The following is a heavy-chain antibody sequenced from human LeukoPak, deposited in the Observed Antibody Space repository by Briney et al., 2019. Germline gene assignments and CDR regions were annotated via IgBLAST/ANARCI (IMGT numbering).Heavy chain of an antibody. CDR1: GYTFTSSG. Sequence: ASVKVPCKASGYTFTSSGISWVRQAPGQGLEWMGWISAYNGNTNYAQNPQGRVTMTTDTSTSTAYMGRRSLRSADTAVYYCARVSSGGATPTWDYYYYMDVWGKGTTVTVSS. J-gene: IGHJ6*03. D-gene: IGHD1-26*01. CDR2: ISAYNGNT. CDR3: ARVSSGGATPTWDYYYYMDV. V-gene: IGHV1-18*01.